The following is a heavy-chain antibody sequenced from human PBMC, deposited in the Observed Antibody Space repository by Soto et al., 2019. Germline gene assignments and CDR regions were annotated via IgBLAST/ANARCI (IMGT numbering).Heavy chain of an antibody. CDR1: GGTFSSYT. J-gene: IGHJ4*02. V-gene: IGHV1-69*04. Sequence: ASVKVSCKASGGTFSSYTISWVRQAPGQGLEWMGRIIPILGIANYAQKFQGRVTITADKSTSTAYMELSRLRSDDTAVYYCARDLGSYGYDYWGQGTLVTVSS. CDR2: IIPILGIA. CDR3: ARDLGSYGYDY. D-gene: IGHD1-26*01.